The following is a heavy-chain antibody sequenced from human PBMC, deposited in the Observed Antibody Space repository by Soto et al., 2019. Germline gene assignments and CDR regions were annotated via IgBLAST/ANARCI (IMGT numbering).Heavy chain of an antibody. J-gene: IGHJ4*02. CDR1: GGSISSGGYY. CDR3: ALRLGDPGRLYFDY. V-gene: IGHV4-31*03. CDR2: LYYSGST. Sequence: QVQLQESGPGLVKPSQTLSLTCTVSGGSISSGGYYWSWIRQHPGKGLEWIGYLYYSGSTYYNPSLQSRVTISVDTSKNQFSLKMSSVTAADTAVYYCALRLGDPGRLYFDYWGQGTLVTVSS. D-gene: IGHD3-16*01.